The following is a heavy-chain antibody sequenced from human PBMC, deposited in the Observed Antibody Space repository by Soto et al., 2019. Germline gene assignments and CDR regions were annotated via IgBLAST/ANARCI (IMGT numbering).Heavy chain of an antibody. CDR3: ARNGTYSSSLSQYSGMDV. CDR1: GGTFADFI. D-gene: IGHD6-19*01. Sequence: QVPLVQSGAEVKERGSSVKVSCKASGGTFADFIMNWVRQTPGQGLEWMGGIVPMFGTPTYAEKFKGRVTISATGSTSTAYMELSSLRSEDTAVYYCARNGTYSSSLSQYSGMDVWGQGTTVTVS. J-gene: IGHJ6*02. V-gene: IGHV1-69*01. CDR2: IVPMFGTP.